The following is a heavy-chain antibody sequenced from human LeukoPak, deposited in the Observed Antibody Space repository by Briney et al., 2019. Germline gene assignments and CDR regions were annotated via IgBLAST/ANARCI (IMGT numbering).Heavy chain of an antibody. D-gene: IGHD1-1*01. V-gene: IGHV4-39*07. CDR2: IYYSGST. CDR1: GGSISSSCYY. J-gene: IGHJ4*02. CDR3: ARGTPFDY. Sequence: SETLSLTCTVSGGSISSSCYYWGWIRQPPGKGLEWIGSIYYSGSTYYNPSLKSRVTISVETSKNQFSLKLSSVTAADTAVYYCARGTPFDYWGQGTLVTVSS.